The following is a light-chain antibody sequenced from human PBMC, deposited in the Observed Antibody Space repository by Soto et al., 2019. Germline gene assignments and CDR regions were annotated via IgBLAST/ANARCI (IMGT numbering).Light chain of an antibody. J-gene: IGKJ1*01. V-gene: IGKV1-5*01. CDR1: QSISRS. Sequence: DIQMTQSPSTLSASVGDRVTITCRASQSISRSLAWYQQKPGKAPKLLIHDASSLESGVPSRFSGSGSGTEFTLTISTLHPDDFATYYCQQYNSYSWTFGQGTKVEIK. CDR2: DAS. CDR3: QQYNSYSWT.